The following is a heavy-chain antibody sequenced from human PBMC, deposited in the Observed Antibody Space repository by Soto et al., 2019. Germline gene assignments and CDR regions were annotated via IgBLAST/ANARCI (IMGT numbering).Heavy chain of an antibody. V-gene: IGHV4-31*03. Sequence: SETLSLTYTVSGGSISSGGYYWSWIRQHPGKGLEWIGYIYYSGSTYYNPSLKSRVTISVDTSKNQFSLKLSSVTAADTAVYYCARCSSSWYSIHYYGMDVWGQGTTVTVSS. CDR1: GGSISSGGYY. D-gene: IGHD6-13*01. J-gene: IGHJ6*02. CDR2: IYYSGST. CDR3: ARCSSSWYSIHYYGMDV.